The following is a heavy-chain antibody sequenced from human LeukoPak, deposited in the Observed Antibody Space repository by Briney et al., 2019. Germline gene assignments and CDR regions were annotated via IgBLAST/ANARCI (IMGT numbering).Heavy chain of an antibody. CDR2: IYSSGSA. V-gene: IGHV4-61*02. D-gene: IGHD3-10*01. CDR3: ATSRFSGGLGRFDP. CDR1: GGSISSGSYY. Sequence: SETLSLTCTVSGGSISSGSYYWSWIRQPAGKGLEWIGRIYSSGSANYNPSLKSRVTISLDTSKNQFSLKLSSVTAADTAVYYCATSRFSGGLGRFDPWGQGTLVTVSS. J-gene: IGHJ5*02.